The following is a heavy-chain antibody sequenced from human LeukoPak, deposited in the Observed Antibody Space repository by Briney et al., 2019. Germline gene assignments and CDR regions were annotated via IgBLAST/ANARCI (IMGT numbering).Heavy chain of an antibody. V-gene: IGHV3-7*01. D-gene: IGHD3-22*01. CDR2: IKQDVSET. Sequence: GGSLRLSCAASGFTFSSYWMSWVRQAPGKGLEWVANIKQDVSETYYVDSVKGRFTISIDNAKSSLYLQMNSVRAEDTAVYYCARGRRGYDSSGGPWGQGILVTVSS. CDR1: GFTFSSYW. CDR3: ARGRRGYDSSGGP. J-gene: IGHJ5*02.